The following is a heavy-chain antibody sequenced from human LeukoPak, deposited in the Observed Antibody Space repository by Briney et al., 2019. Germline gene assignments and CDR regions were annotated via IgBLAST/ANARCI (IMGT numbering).Heavy chain of an antibody. CDR3: TTDPYSRGLGLVGATKAYDY. CDR1: GFTFSNAW. V-gene: IGHV3-15*01. J-gene: IGHJ4*02. CDR2: IKSKTDGGTT. Sequence: PGGSLRLSCAASGFTFSNAWMSWVRQAPGKGLEWVGRIKSKTDGGTTDYAAPVKGRFTISRDDSKNTLYLQMNSLKTEDTAVYYCTTDPYSRGLGLVGATKAYDYWGQGTLVTVSS. D-gene: IGHD1-26*01.